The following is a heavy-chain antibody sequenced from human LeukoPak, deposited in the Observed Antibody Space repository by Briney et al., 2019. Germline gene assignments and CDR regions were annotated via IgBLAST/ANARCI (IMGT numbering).Heavy chain of an antibody. CDR3: ASGVYGDYEGAFDI. V-gene: IGHV4-59*08. CDR2: IYYSGST. J-gene: IGHJ3*02. D-gene: IGHD4-17*01. Sequence: SETLSLTCTVSGGSISSYYWSWIRQPPGKGLEWIGYIYYSGSTNYNPSLKSRVTISVDTSKNQFSLELSSVTAADTAVYYCASGVYGDYEGAFDIWGQGTMVTVSS. CDR1: GGSISSYY.